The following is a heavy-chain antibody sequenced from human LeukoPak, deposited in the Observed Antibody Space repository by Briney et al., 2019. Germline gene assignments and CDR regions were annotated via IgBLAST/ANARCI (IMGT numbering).Heavy chain of an antibody. CDR3: ARDVGSGWPNTDAFDI. CDR1: GFTFSSYA. Sequence: GRSLRLSCAASGFTFSSYAMHWVRQAPGKGLEWVAVISYDGSNKYYADSVKGRFTISRDNSKNKLYLQMNSLRAEDTAVYYCARDVGSGWPNTDAFDIWGQGTMVTVSS. CDR2: ISYDGSNK. V-gene: IGHV3-30*04. J-gene: IGHJ3*02. D-gene: IGHD6-19*01.